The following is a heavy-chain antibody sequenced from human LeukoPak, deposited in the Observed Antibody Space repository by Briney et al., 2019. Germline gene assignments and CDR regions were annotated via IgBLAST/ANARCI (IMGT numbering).Heavy chain of an antibody. D-gene: IGHD5-18*01. V-gene: IGHV3-43D*03. Sequence: TGGSLRLSCAASGFTFDHYAMHWVRQAPGKGLEWVSLISWDGGTTYYAGSVKGRFTISRDNSKNSLYLQMNSPRAEDTALYYCSKAYGYGWTSLFDFWGQGALVTVSS. J-gene: IGHJ4*02. CDR3: SKAYGYGWTSLFDF. CDR2: ISWDGGTT. CDR1: GFTFDHYA.